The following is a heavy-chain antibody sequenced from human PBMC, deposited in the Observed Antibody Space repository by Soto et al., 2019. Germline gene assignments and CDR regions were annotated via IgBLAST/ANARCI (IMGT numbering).Heavy chain of an antibody. CDR2: ISGSSSTT. Sequence: EVQLLEYGGGLVQRGESLRLSCVASGFTFNKYAMTWVRQAPGKGLEWVSSISGSSSTTYYADSVKGRFTISRDNSKNPVYLHMNTLSTEDTAVYYCAPTRYDYGDDAVGYWGQGTLVTVSS. CDR3: APTRYDYGDDAVGY. V-gene: IGHV3-23*01. D-gene: IGHD4-17*01. CDR1: GFTFNKYA. J-gene: IGHJ4*01.